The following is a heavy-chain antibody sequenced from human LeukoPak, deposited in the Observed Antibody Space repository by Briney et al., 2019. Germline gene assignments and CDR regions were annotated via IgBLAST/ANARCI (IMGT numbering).Heavy chain of an antibody. V-gene: IGHV4-59*11. D-gene: IGHD3-3*02. CDR2: VYHSGAT. CDR3: ARGTSLDFYMDV. CDR1: GGSISSHY. J-gene: IGHJ6*03. Sequence: PSETLSLTCTVSGGSISSHYWGWIRQPPGKGLEWVGYVYHSGATNCNPSPKSRVTISIDTSKNQFSLKLSSVTAADTAVYYCARGTSLDFYMDVWGKGTTVTVSS.